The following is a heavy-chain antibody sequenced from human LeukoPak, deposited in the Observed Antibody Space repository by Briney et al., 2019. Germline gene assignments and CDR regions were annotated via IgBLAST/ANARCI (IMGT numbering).Heavy chain of an antibody. CDR2: ISYDGSNK. J-gene: IGHJ4*02. Sequence: PGGSLRLSCAASGFTFSSYDMHWVRQAPGKGLEWVAVISYDGSNKYYADSVKGRFTISRDNSKNTLYLQMNSLRAEDTAVYYCARGGIAVAGTGTDYWGQGTLVTVSS. D-gene: IGHD6-19*01. V-gene: IGHV3-30-3*01. CDR3: ARGGIAVAGTGTDY. CDR1: GFTFSSYD.